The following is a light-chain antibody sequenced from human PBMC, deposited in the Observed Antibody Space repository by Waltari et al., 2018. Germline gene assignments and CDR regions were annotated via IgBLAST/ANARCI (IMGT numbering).Light chain of an antibody. CDR2: RND. V-gene: IGLV1-47*01. CDR3: AAWDDSLSGWV. Sequence: QSVLTQPPSASGTPGQKVPISCSGSRSNTGINFVSWYQQFPGTAPKVLIYRNDQRPSGVPDRFSGSKSGNSASLAISGLRSEDEADYYCAAWDDSLSGWVFGGGTKVSVL. CDR1: RSNTGINF. J-gene: IGLJ3*02.